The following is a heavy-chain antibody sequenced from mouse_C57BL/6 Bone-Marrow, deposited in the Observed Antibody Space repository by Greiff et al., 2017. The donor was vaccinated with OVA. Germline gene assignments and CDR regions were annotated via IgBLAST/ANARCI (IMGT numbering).Heavy chain of an antibody. V-gene: IGHV1-64*01. CDR3: AREDLYYGNY. CDR1: GYTFTSYW. D-gene: IGHD2-1*01. Sequence: QVQLQQPGAKLVKPGASVKLSCKASGYTFTSYWMHWVKQRPGQGLEWIGMIHPNSGSTNYNEKFKSKATLTVDKSSSTAYMQLSSLTSEDSAVYYCAREDLYYGNYWGQGTTLTVSS. CDR2: IHPNSGST. J-gene: IGHJ2*01.